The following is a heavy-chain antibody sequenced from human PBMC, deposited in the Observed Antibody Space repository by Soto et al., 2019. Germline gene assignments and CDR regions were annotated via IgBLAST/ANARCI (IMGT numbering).Heavy chain of an antibody. V-gene: IGHV4-34*01. CDR2: INHSGST. CDR1: GGSFSGYY. D-gene: IGHD3-10*01. CDR3: ARGGAITMVRGVIIFRAPPFDY. Sequence: PSETLSLTCAVYGGSFSGYYWSWIRQPPGKGLEWIGEINHSGSTNYNPSLKSRVTISVDTSKNQFSLKLSSVTAADTAVYYCARGGAITMVRGVIIFRAPPFDYWGQGTLVTVSS. J-gene: IGHJ4*02.